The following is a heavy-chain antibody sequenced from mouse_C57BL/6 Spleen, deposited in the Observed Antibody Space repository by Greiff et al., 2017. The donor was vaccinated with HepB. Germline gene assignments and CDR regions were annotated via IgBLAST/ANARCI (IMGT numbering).Heavy chain of an antibody. Sequence: VQLQESGAELVKPGASVKISCKASGYAFSSYWMNWVKQRPGKGLEWIGQIYPGDGDTNYNGKFKGKATLTADKSSSTAYMQLSSLTSEDSAVYCCARDGKDYYAMDYWGQGTSVTVSS. J-gene: IGHJ4*01. CDR1: GYAFSSYW. CDR2: IYPGDGDT. V-gene: IGHV1-80*01. CDR3: ARDGKDYYAMDY. D-gene: IGHD2-3*01.